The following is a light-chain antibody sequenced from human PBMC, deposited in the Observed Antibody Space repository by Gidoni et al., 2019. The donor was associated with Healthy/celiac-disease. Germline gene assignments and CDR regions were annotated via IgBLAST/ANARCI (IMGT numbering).Light chain of an antibody. CDR2: GAS. CDR1: QSVSSSY. CDR3: QQYGSSRWT. Sequence: EIVLTQSPGTLSLSPGERATLSCRASQSVSSSYLAWYQQKPGQAPRLLIYGASSRATGIPDRFSGSGSGTDFTLTISRLEPEDFGVYYCQQYGSSRWTFXQXTKVEIK. J-gene: IGKJ1*01. V-gene: IGKV3-20*01.